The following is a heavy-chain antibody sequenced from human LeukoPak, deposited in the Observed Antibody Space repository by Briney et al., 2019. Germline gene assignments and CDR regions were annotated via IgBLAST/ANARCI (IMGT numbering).Heavy chain of an antibody. D-gene: IGHD2-2*01. CDR3: GKRPDCSTTNCFRFEY. V-gene: IGHV4-59*08. J-gene: IGHJ4*02. Sequence: PSETLSLTCTVSGGSISTYYWSWVRLPPGKGLEWIGYIYNSGSTKYNPSLKSRVTVSVDTSKNQLSLKLSSVTAADTAVYYCGKRPDCSTTNCFRFEYWGQGTLVTVSS. CDR2: IYNSGST. CDR1: GGSISTYY.